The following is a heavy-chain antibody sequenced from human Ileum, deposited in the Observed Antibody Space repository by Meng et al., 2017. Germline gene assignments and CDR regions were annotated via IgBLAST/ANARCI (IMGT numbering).Heavy chain of an antibody. J-gene: IGHJ4*02. CDR2: IDQGGSNK. CDR3: ARGFDTDY. V-gene: IGHV3-7*01. Sequence: GGSLRLSCAASGFSFSTSWMSWVRQAPGKGLEWVANIDQGGSNKYYVSSVKGRFTISRDNAENSVSLQMSNLRAEDTAVYYCARGFDTDYWGQGTLVTVSS. CDR1: GFSFSTSW.